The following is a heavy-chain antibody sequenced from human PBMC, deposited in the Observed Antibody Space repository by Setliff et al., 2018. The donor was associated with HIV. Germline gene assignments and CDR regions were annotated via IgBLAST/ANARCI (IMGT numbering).Heavy chain of an antibody. V-gene: IGHV3-48*04. J-gene: IGHJ4*02. CDR3: ARSPYGDYGLDY. CDR2: ISSRGSTI. CDR1: GFTFSTYS. D-gene: IGHD4-17*01. Sequence: GGSLRLSCEASGFTFSTYSMSWVRQAPGKGLEWVSYISSRGSTIYYADSVKGRFTISRDNAKNSLYLQMNTLRAEDTAVYFCARSPYGDYGLDYWGQGTLVTVSS.